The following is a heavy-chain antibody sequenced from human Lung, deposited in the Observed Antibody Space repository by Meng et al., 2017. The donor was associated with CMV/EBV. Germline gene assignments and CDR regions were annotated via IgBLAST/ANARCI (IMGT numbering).Heavy chain of an antibody. CDR2: INPNSGAT. CDR1: GYTFTGYY. V-gene: IGHV1-2*02. CDR3: ARAESHWSGDLDY. D-gene: IGHD3-3*01. J-gene: IGHJ4*01. Sequence: ASXXVSXKASGYTFTGYYMHWVRQAPGQGLEWMGWINPNSGATNYAQKFQGRVSMTRDMSINTAYIELSRLRSDDTAIYYCARAESHWSGDLDYWGQGTVVNGAS.